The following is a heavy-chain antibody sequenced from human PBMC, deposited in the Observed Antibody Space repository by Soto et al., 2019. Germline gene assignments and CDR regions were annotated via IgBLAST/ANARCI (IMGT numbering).Heavy chain of an antibody. D-gene: IGHD6-25*01. CDR1: GGSISGYY. V-gene: IGHV4-34*01. Sequence: PSETLSLTCAVYGGSISGYYWSWIRQPPGKGLEWIGGINHSGSTNYNPSLKSRVTISVDTSKNQFSLKLSSVTAADTAVYYCASRIAAAMYYFAYWCQGTLVTVSS. CDR3: ASRIAAAMYYFAY. CDR2: INHSGST. J-gene: IGHJ4*02.